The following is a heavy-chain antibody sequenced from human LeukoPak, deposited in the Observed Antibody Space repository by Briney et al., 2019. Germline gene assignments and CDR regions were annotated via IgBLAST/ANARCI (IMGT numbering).Heavy chain of an antibody. J-gene: IGHJ4*02. CDR1: GYTFTSYG. Sequence: GASVKVSCKASGYTFTSYGISWVRQAPGQGLEWMGWISAYNGNTNYVQKLQGRVTMTTDTSTSTAYMELRSLRSDDTAVYYCARVFSGATGYYFDYWGQGTLVTVSS. D-gene: IGHD1-26*01. V-gene: IGHV1-18*01. CDR2: ISAYNGNT. CDR3: ARVFSGATGYYFDY.